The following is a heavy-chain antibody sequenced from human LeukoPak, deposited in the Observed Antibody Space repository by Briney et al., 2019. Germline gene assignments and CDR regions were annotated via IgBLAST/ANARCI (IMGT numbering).Heavy chain of an antibody. CDR1: GFTFSSYS. CDR3: ARDQSAVAGTGAFDI. Sequence: GGSLRLSCAASGFTFSSYSMNWVRQAPGKGLEWVSSISSSSSYIYYADSVKGRFTISRDNAKNSLYLQMNSLRAEDTAVYYCARDQSAVAGTGAFDIWGQGTMVTASS. J-gene: IGHJ3*02. D-gene: IGHD6-19*01. V-gene: IGHV3-21*01. CDR2: ISSSSSYI.